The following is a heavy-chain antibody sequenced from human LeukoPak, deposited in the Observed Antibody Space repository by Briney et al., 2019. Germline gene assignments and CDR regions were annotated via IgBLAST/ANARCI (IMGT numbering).Heavy chain of an antibody. CDR1: GGTFSSYA. D-gene: IGHD3-16*01. CDR2: INPSGDST. CDR3: AKLATRDTGETY. V-gene: IGHV1-46*01. Sequence: RGASVKVSCKASGGTFSSYAISWVRQAPGQGLEWMGVINPSGDSTTYAQNFQGRVTMTRDTSTSTVYMELRSLRSEDTAIYYCAKLATRDTGETYWGQGTLVTVSS. J-gene: IGHJ4*02.